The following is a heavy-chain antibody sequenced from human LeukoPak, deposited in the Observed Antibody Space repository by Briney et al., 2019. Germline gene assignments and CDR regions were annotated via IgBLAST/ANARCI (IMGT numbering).Heavy chain of an antibody. CDR3: ATDLSSTALSAFDY. J-gene: IGHJ4*02. CDR1: GFTFSNFI. CDR2: ISGSYSYM. D-gene: IGHD6-13*01. V-gene: IGHV3-21*01. Sequence: PGGSLRLSCAASGFTFSNFIMNWVRQAPGKGLEWVSSISGSYSYMYYADSVQGRFTISRDNAKNSLYLQMHSLRVEDTAVYHCATDLSSTALSAFDYWGQGTLVSVFS.